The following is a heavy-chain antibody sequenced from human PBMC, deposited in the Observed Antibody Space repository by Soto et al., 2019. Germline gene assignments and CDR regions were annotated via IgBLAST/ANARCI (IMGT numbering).Heavy chain of an antibody. D-gene: IGHD3-22*01. Sequence: GGSLRLSCAASGFTFSSYAMSWVRQAPGKGLEWVSAISGSGGSTYYADSVKGRFTISRDNSKNTLYLQMNSLRAEDTAVYYCANGQGNDYYDSSGSRSRSREDYFDYWGQGTLVTVSS. CDR1: GFTFSSYA. CDR3: ANGQGNDYYDSSGSRSRSREDYFDY. CDR2: ISGSGGST. J-gene: IGHJ4*02. V-gene: IGHV3-23*01.